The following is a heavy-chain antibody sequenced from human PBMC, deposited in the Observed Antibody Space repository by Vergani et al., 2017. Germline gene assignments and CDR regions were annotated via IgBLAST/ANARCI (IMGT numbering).Heavy chain of an antibody. Sequence: QVQLVQSGAEVKKPGASVKVSCKASGYTFTSYYMHWVRQAPGQGLEWMGIINPSGGSTSYAQKFQGRVTITADESTSTAYMELSSLRSEDTAVYYCARDEHDYGGNEPASGMDVWGQGTTVTVSS. CDR3: ARDEHDYGGNEPASGMDV. J-gene: IGHJ6*02. D-gene: IGHD4-23*01. CDR1: GYTFTSYY. V-gene: IGHV1-46*01. CDR2: INPSGGST.